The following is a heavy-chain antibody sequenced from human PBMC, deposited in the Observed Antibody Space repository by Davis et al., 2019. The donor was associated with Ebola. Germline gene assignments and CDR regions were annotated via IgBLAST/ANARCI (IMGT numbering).Heavy chain of an antibody. J-gene: IGHJ4*02. D-gene: IGHD2-21*01. Sequence: AASVQVSCKASGYTFTSYGISWVRQAPGQGLEWMGWIAPYNGITNYAQNLQDRLTLTTDASTSTAYMELRGLASDDTAVYYCARDSGDMSYWGQGTLVTVSS. V-gene: IGHV1-18*01. CDR1: GYTFTSYG. CDR3: ARDSGDMSY. CDR2: IAPYNGIT.